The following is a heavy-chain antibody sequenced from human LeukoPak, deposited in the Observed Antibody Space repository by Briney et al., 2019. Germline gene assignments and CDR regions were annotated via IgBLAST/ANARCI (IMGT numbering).Heavy chain of an antibody. Sequence: GASVKVSCKASGYILSSYNMHWVRQAPGQGLEWMGIINPRGGSTSYTQKFQGRVTMTRDTSTSTVYMELSSLRSEDTAVYYCATEGYCTNGVCYRSSYWGQGTLVTVSS. D-gene: IGHD2-8*01. CDR1: GYILSSYN. CDR2: INPRGGST. J-gene: IGHJ4*02. CDR3: ATEGYCTNGVCYRSSY. V-gene: IGHV1-46*01.